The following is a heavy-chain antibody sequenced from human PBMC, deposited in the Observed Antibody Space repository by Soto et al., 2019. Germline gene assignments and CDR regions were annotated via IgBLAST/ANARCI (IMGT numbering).Heavy chain of an antibody. J-gene: IGHJ4*02. V-gene: IGHV1-18*01. CDR2: TSTYNGNT. Sequence: QVQLVQSGPEVKKPGASVKVSCKTYGYTFPKFGVTWVRQAPGQGLEWMGWTSTYNGNTNYAQKFQGRVTMPTDASTTIAYMGLRNLGSDDTAVYYCARVEDYYGSGIQYLTGRLCDYWGQGTLVTVSS. CDR3: ARVEDYYGSGIQYLTGRLCDY. CDR1: GYTFPKFG. D-gene: IGHD3-10*01.